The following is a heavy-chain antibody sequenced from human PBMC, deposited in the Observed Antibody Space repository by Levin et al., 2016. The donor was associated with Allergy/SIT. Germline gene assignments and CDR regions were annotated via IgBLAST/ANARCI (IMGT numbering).Heavy chain of an antibody. V-gene: IGHV1-46*01. CDR3: ARERTHTY. D-gene: IGHD1-7*01. J-gene: IGHJ4*02. Sequence: ASVKVSCKASGYTFTNFYMHWVRQAPGQGLEWMGMIDPSGGSTRYAQKFQGRVTMTRDTSTSTVYMELSSLRSEDTAVYYCARERTHTYWGQGTLVTVSS. CDR1: GYTFTNFY. CDR2: IDPSGGST.